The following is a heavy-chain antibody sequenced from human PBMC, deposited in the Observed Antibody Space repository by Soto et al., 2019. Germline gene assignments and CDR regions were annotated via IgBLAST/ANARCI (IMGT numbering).Heavy chain of an antibody. CDR1: GYTFTGYY. CDR2: INPNSGGT. D-gene: IGHD5-12*01. J-gene: IGHJ5*02. CDR3: ARDRGYSGYDPYNWFDP. V-gene: IGHV1-2*04. Sequence: GASVKVSCKASGYTFTGYYMHWVRQAPGQGLEWMGWINPNSGGTNYAQKFQGWVTMTRDTSISTAYMELSRLRSDDTAVYYCARDRGYSGYDPYNWFDPWGQGTLVTVSS.